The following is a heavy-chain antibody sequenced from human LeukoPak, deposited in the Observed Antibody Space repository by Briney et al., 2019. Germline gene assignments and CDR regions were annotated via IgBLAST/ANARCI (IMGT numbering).Heavy chain of an antibody. CDR3: ARLATDSDILTGSDY. J-gene: IGHJ4*02. Sequence: PSETLSLTCTVSGGSISGYYWSWVRQPPLKGLEWIGYIYSSGITRYSPSLKSRLTISVDTSKNQFSLRLSSVTAADTALYYCARLATDSDILTGSDYWGQGTLVTVPS. CDR2: IYSSGIT. D-gene: IGHD3-9*01. V-gene: IGHV4-59*08. CDR1: GGSISGYY.